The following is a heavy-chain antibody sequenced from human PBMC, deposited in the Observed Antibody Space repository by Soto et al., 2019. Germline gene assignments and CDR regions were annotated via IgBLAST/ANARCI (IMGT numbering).Heavy chain of an antibody. V-gene: IGHV3-23*01. CDR3: AKWVVAATRNYYGMDV. Sequence: GGSLGLSCAASGFTFSSYAMSWVRQAPGKGLEWVSAISGSGGSTYYADSVKGRFTISRDNSKNTLYLQMNSLRAEDTAVYYCAKWVVAATRNYYGMDVWGQGTTVTVSS. CDR2: ISGSGGST. CDR1: GFTFSSYA. J-gene: IGHJ6*02. D-gene: IGHD2-15*01.